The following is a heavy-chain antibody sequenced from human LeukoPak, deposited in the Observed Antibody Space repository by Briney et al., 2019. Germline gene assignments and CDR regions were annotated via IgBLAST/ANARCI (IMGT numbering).Heavy chain of an antibody. Sequence: SVKVSCKASGGTFSSYAISWVRQAPGQGLEWMGGIIPIFGTANYAQKFQGRVTITADKSTSTAYMELSSLRSEDTAAYYCARRYCSSTSCYLGAFDIWGQGTMVTVSS. D-gene: IGHD2-2*01. CDR2: IIPIFGTA. V-gene: IGHV1-69*06. CDR3: ARRYCSSTSCYLGAFDI. J-gene: IGHJ3*02. CDR1: GGTFSSYA.